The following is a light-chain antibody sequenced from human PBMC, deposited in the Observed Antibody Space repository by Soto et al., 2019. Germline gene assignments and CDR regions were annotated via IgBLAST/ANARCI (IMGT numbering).Light chain of an antibody. J-gene: IGKJ4*01. Sequence: EIVMTQSPATLSVSPGETATLSCRASQSVSRNLAWYQQKPGQAPRLLIYGASTRAAGIPARFSGSGSGTEFTLTISSLQSEDFAVYSCQQYNNWPPLTFGGGTKVEIK. CDR3: QQYNNWPPLT. CDR1: QSVSRN. V-gene: IGKV3D-15*01. CDR2: GAS.